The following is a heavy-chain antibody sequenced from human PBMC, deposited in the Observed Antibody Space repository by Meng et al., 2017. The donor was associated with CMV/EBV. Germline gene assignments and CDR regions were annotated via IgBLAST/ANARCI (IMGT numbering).Heavy chain of an antibody. CDR3: ARGEQWLARIFDH. CDR2: IYYSGST. V-gene: IGHV4-59*12. Sequence: SETLSLTCTVSGGSISSYYWSWIRQPPGKGLEWIGYIYYSGSTNYNPSLKSRVTISVDTSKNQFSLKLSSVTAADTAVYYCARGEQWLARIFDHWGQGTLVTVSS. CDR1: GGSISSYY. J-gene: IGHJ4*02. D-gene: IGHD6-19*01.